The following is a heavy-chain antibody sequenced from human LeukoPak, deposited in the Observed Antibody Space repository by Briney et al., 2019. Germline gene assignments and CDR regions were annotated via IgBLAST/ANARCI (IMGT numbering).Heavy chain of an antibody. Sequence: GGSLRLSCAASGFTFSDYAMSWVRQAPGKRLEWVAAISGTGGDTYYADSVKGRFTLSRDSSKDTVYLQMNSLRTEDTAVYYCAKLRSISWYASCDYWGQGTLVTVSS. CDR3: AKLRSISWYASCDY. CDR2: ISGTGGDT. J-gene: IGHJ4*02. V-gene: IGHV3-23*01. D-gene: IGHD2-2*01. CDR1: GFTFSDYA.